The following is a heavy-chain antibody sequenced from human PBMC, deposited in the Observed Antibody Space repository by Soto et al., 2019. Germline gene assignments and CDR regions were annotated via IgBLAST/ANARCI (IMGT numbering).Heavy chain of an antibody. D-gene: IGHD3-3*01. Sequence: SETLSLTCTVSGGSISSGGYYWSWIRQHPGKGMERIGYIYYSGSTYYNPSLKSRVTISVDTSKNQFSLKLSSVTAADTAVYYCARDQGFWSGSYHYYYCMDVWGKGTTVTVSS. CDR2: IYYSGST. V-gene: IGHV4-31*03. CDR3: ARDQGFWSGSYHYYYCMDV. J-gene: IGHJ6*03. CDR1: GGSISSGGYY.